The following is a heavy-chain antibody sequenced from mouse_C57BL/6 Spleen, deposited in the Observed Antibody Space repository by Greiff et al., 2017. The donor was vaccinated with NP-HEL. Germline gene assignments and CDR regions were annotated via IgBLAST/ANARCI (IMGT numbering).Heavy chain of an antibody. J-gene: IGHJ4*01. CDR2: IYWDDDK. CDR3: AHIYYDYESYYAMDY. CDR1: GFSLSTSGMG. Sequence: QVTLKESGPGILQSSQTLSLTCSFSGFSLSTSGMGVSWIRQPSGKGLEWLAHIYWDDDKRYNPSLKSRLTISKDTSRNQVFLKITSVDTADTATYYCAHIYYDYESYYAMDYWGQGTSVTVSS. V-gene: IGHV8-12*01. D-gene: IGHD2-4*01.